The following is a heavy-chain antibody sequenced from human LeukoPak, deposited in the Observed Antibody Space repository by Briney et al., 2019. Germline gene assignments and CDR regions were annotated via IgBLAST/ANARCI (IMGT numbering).Heavy chain of an antibody. CDR1: GGSFRTYY. CDR2: IYYSGST. V-gene: IGHV4-59*01. D-gene: IGHD2-15*01. CDR3: ARALDQVPGYYYFDY. J-gene: IGHJ4*02. Sequence: SETLSLTCTVSGGSFRTYYWTWIRQPPGKGLEWIAYIYYSGSTNYNPSLKSRATISLDTSQNQFSLKLSSVTADDTAVYYCARALDQVPGYYYFDYWGQGTLVTVSS.